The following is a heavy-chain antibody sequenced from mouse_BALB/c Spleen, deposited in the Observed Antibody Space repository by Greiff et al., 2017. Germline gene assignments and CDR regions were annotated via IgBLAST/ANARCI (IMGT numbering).Heavy chain of an antibody. J-gene: IGHJ4*01. CDR3: ARAYRYIAMDY. D-gene: IGHD2-14*01. CDR2: ISDGGSYT. V-gene: IGHV5-4*02. CDR1: GFTFSDYY. Sequence: EVQLVESGGGLVKPGGSLKLSCAASGFTFSDYYMYWVRQTPEKRLEWVATISDGGSYTYYPDSLKGRFTISRDNTKNTLYLQMSSLKSEDTAMSDCARAYRYIAMDYWGQGTSVTVSA.